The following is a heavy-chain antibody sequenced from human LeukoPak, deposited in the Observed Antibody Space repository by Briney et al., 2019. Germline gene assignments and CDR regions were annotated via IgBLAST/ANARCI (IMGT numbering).Heavy chain of an antibody. CDR1: GFSLEDYA. Sequence: GRSLRLSCVGSGFSLEDYAMHWVRQVPGKGLEWVPSISWDSGNQAYTDSVKGRFTISRDNGKNSLYLQMNSLRPEDTAFYYCVKDMGFDLLKDAFHAWGQGTLVTVSS. V-gene: IGHV3-9*01. D-gene: IGHD3-9*01. J-gene: IGHJ3*01. CDR3: VKDMGFDLLKDAFHA. CDR2: ISWDSGNQ.